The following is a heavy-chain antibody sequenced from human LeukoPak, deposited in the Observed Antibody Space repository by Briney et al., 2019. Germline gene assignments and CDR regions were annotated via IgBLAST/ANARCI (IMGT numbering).Heavy chain of an antibody. CDR3: ARDLYGIAVAGTHEGYFDY. CDR1: GYTFTSYY. V-gene: IGHV1-46*01. D-gene: IGHD6-19*01. J-gene: IGHJ4*02. Sequence: GASVKVSCKASGYTFTSYYMHWVRQAPGQGLEWMGIINPSGGSTSYAQEFQGRVTMTRDMSTSTVYMELSSLRSEDTAVYYCARDLYGIAVAGTHEGYFDYWGQGTLVTVSS. CDR2: INPSGGST.